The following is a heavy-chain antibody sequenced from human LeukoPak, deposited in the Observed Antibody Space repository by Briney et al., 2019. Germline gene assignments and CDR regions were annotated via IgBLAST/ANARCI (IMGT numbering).Heavy chain of an antibody. J-gene: IGHJ3*02. CDR3: ARDADYYYDSSGYYFGDDAFDI. CDR1: GGSFSGYY. Sequence: SETLSLTCAVYGGSFSGYYWSWIRQPPGKGLEWIGEINHSGSTNYNPSLKSRVTISVDTSKNQFSLKLSSVTAADTAVYYCARDADYYYDSSGYYFGDDAFDIWGQGTMVTVSS. CDR2: INHSGST. D-gene: IGHD3-22*01. V-gene: IGHV4-34*01.